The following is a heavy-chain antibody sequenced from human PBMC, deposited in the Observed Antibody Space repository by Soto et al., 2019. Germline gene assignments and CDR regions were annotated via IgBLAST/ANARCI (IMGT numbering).Heavy chain of an antibody. CDR2: IIPFIGTA. CDR1: GGTFSSYA. V-gene: IGHV1-69*18. CDR3: ARVVVTTVPASYYYGMDV. Sequence: QVQLVQSGAEVKKPGSSVTVSCKASGGTFSSYAISWVRQAPGQGLEWMGRIIPFIGTANYAQKFQGRVTITADESTSTAYMELTSLRSEDTAVYYCARVVVTTVPASYYYGMDVWGQGTTVTVSS. D-gene: IGHD4-4*01. J-gene: IGHJ6*02.